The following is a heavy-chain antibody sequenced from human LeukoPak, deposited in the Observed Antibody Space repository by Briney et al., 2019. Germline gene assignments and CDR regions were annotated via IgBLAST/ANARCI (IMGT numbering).Heavy chain of an antibody. J-gene: IGHJ5*02. V-gene: IGHV3-21*01. CDR1: GFTFSSYS. CDR2: ISSSSSYI. CDR3: ASGIYDYGDHNWFDP. D-gene: IGHD4-17*01. Sequence: GGSLRLSXAASGFTFSSYSMNWVRQAPGKGLEWVSSISSSSSYIYYADSVKGRFTISRDNAKNSLYLQMNSLRAEDTAVYYCASGIYDYGDHNWFDPWGQGTLVTVSS.